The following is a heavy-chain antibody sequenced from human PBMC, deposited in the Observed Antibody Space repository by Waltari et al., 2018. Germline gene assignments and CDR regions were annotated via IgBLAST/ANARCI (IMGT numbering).Heavy chain of an antibody. V-gene: IGHV3-9*03. J-gene: IGHJ3*02. Sequence: ELLLVESGGGLVQPGRSLRISCSASGFTFDEEAMHWVRQAPGRGLEWVSGISWNSGDIGYADSVKGRFTISRDNAKNSLFLQMDSLRAEDMALYYCARTGERYTFDMWGQGTMVIVSS. CDR3: ARTGERYTFDM. CDR1: GFTFDEEA. CDR2: ISWNSGDI. D-gene: IGHD7-27*01.